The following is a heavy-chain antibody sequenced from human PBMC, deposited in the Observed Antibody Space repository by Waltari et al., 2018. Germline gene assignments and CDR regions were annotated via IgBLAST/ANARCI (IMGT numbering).Heavy chain of an antibody. J-gene: IGHJ4*02. CDR1: GFTFRSYS. CDR2: ISYDGSNK. D-gene: IGHD3-22*01. V-gene: IGHV3-30-3*01. Sequence: QVQLVASGGGVVQPGRSLRLSCAASGFTFRSYSLPWVRQAPGKGLEWVAVISYDGSNKYYADSVKGRFTISRDNSKNTLYLQMNSLRAEDTAVYYCARDLSSGYHDYWGQGTLVTVSS. CDR3: ARDLSSGYHDY.